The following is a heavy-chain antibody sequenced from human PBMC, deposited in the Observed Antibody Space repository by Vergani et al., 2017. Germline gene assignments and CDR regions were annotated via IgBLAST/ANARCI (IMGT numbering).Heavy chain of an antibody. CDR2: INPRGGST. J-gene: IGHJ4*02. CDR3: SRGGYGSGSYFY. V-gene: IGHV1-46*01. D-gene: IGHD3-10*01. CDR1: GYTFTSYY. Sequence: QVQLVQSGAEVKKPGASVKVSCKASGYTFTSYYMHWVRQAPGQGLEWMGIINPRGGSTSYAQKFQGRVTITADESTSTAYMELRSLRADDTAVYYWSRGGYGSGSYFYWGQGTLVTVSS.